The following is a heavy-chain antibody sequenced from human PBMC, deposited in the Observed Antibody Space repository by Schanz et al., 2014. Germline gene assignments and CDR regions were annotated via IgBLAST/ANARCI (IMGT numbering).Heavy chain of an antibody. D-gene: IGHD2-2*01. CDR2: IKSKTDGGTR. V-gene: IGHV3-15*01. CDR3: ARVKYCTITRCYRTETEGIYYMDV. J-gene: IGHJ6*03. CDR1: GFPFSDYF. Sequence: VQLVDSGGGLVKPGGSLRLSCTASGFPFSDYFMAWIRQPPGRGLEWVARIKSKTDGGTRDYAAPVKGRFTISTDDSKNTVYLQMNSLQTEDTAVYYCARVKYCTITRCYRTETEGIYYMDVWGRGTTVTVSS.